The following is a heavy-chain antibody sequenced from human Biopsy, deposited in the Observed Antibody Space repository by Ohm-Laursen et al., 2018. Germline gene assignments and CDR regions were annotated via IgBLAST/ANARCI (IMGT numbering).Heavy chain of an antibody. J-gene: IGHJ2*01. CDR2: IWYDGTNE. Sequence: SLRLSCAASGFTFGHYAMHWVRQAPGKGLEWISLIWYDGTNEDYADSVKGRFTISRDNSKNTLYLQINTLTLEDTAFYYCARRLSSGWYGYFDVWGRGTLVTVSS. CDR3: ARRLSSGWYGYFDV. V-gene: IGHV3-33*01. D-gene: IGHD6-19*01. CDR1: GFTFGHYA.